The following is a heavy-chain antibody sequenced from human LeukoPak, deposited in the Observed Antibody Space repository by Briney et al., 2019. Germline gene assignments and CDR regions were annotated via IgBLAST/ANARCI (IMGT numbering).Heavy chain of an antibody. Sequence: QPGGSLRLSCAASGFSFRSFSMYWVRQAPGKGLEWVSYISSSGSTIYYADSVKGRFTISRDNAKNSLYLQMNSLRAEDTAVYYCARAGIAVAGPRGNGIWGPRNHYYYYYYMDVWGKGTTVTVSS. D-gene: IGHD6-19*01. CDR2: ISSSGSTI. V-gene: IGHV3-48*04. CDR3: ARAGIAVAGPRGNGIWGPRNHYYYYYYMDV. J-gene: IGHJ6*03. CDR1: GFSFRSFS.